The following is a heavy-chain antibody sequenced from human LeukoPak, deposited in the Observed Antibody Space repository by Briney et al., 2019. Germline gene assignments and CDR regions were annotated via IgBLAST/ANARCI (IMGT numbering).Heavy chain of an antibody. J-gene: IGHJ4*02. CDR2: ISGDAADI. CDR1: GFTLRNYG. Sequence: GGSLRLSCAASGFTLRNYGMSWVRQAPGKGLEWVSAISGDAADIFYADSAKGRFTISRDNSKNTLYLQLNSLRAEDTAIYYCARDKNYYDSSGRRKVTDYWGQGTLVTVSS. V-gene: IGHV3-23*01. CDR3: ARDKNYYDSSGRRKVTDY. D-gene: IGHD3-22*01.